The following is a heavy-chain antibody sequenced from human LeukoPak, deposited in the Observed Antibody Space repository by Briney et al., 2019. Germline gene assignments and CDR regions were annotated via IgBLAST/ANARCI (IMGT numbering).Heavy chain of an antibody. Sequence: PGGSLRLYCTGSGFSVGDHAMTWVRQATGKGLEWVGFIRSKAYGETTEYAASVNGRFTISRDDSTNTIYLQMDSLKIEDTAVYYCARGPIYLWLYYGMDVWGQGTTVTVSS. CDR3: ARGPIYLWLYYGMDV. V-gene: IGHV3-49*04. CDR2: IRSKAYGETT. J-gene: IGHJ6*02. D-gene: IGHD6-19*01. CDR1: GFSVGDHA.